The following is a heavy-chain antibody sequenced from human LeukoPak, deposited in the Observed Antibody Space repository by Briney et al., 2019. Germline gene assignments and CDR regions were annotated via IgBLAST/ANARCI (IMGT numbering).Heavy chain of an antibody. CDR2: IYQSGST. Sequence: ASQTLSLTCTVSGGSFSSGGYYWIWIRQHPGKGLEWIGYIYQSGSTYYNPSPKSRVTISVDTSKNQFSLRLSSVTAADTAVYYCARGFRGTADYWGQGTLVTVSS. CDR1: GGSFSSGGYY. V-gene: IGHV4-31*03. CDR3: ARGFRGTADY. J-gene: IGHJ4*02. D-gene: IGHD1-1*01.